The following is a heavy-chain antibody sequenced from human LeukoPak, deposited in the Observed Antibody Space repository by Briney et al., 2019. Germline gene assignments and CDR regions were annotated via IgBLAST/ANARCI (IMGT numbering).Heavy chain of an antibody. CDR1: GFTFSDHY. CDR2: IRNKANSYTT. D-gene: IGHD1-1*01. Sequence: GGSLRLSCAASGFTFSDHYMDWVRQAPGKGQEWVCRIRNKANSYTTEYAASVKGRFSISRDESENLVYLQMNSLKTEDTAVYYCARGPSISTTHTAYYYGMDVWGKGTTVTVSS. CDR3: ARGPSISTTHTAYYYGMDV. V-gene: IGHV3-72*01. J-gene: IGHJ6*04.